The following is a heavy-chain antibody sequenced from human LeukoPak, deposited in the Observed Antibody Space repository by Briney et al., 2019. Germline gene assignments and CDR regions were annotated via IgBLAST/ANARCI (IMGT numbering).Heavy chain of an antibody. CDR3: VRDKLVGPSRLDH. Sequence: GGSLRLSCAASGFTLRRYWMSWVRQAPGKGLEGVANIKEDGSEKRDVDSVKGRFTISRDNAKNSLYLQMNSLRVEDTAVYYCVRDKLVGPSRLDHWGQGTLVTVSS. CDR2: IKEDGSEK. V-gene: IGHV3-7*01. CDR1: GFTLRRYW. J-gene: IGHJ4*02. D-gene: IGHD1-26*01.